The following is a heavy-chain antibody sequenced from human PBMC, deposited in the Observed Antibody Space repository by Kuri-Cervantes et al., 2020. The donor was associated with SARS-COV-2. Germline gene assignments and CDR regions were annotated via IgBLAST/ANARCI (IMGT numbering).Heavy chain of an antibody. CDR3: AKDIREQLVGGVGWFDP. CDR2: ISSSSSYT. J-gene: IGHJ5*02. Sequence: GESLKISCAASGFTFSDYYMSWIRQAPGKGLEWVSYISSSSSYTNYADSVKGRFTISRDNAKNSLYLQMSSLRAEDTALYYCAKDIREQLVGGVGWFDPWGQGTLVTVSS. CDR1: GFTFSDYY. D-gene: IGHD6-6*01. V-gene: IGHV3-11*05.